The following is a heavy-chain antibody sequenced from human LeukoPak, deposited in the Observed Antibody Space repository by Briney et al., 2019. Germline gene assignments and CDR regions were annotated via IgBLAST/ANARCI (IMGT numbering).Heavy chain of an antibody. D-gene: IGHD6-13*01. CDR3: ARDTGYSINY. CDR1: GFTFSSYW. Sequence: GGSLRLSCAASGFTFSSYWMQWVRQAPGKGLVWVSLIISDGSSTSYADSVKGRFTISRDNAKNTLYLQMNSLRAEDTAVYYCARDTGYSINYWGQGTLVTVSS. J-gene: IGHJ4*02. V-gene: IGHV3-74*01. CDR2: IISDGSST.